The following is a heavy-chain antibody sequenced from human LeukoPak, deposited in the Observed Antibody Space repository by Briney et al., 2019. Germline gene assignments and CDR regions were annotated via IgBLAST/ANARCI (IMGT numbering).Heavy chain of an antibody. CDR2: IYSDNT. D-gene: IGHD2-2*01. CDR3: AKAHLPAAMFDY. CDR1: GFTVSSNS. Sequence: PGGSLRLSCAASGFTVSSNSMSWVRQAPGKGLEWVSFIYSDNTHYSDSVKGRFTISGDNSKNTLYLQMNSLRAEDTAVYYCAKAHLPAAMFDYWGQGTLVTVSS. V-gene: IGHV3-53*01. J-gene: IGHJ4*02.